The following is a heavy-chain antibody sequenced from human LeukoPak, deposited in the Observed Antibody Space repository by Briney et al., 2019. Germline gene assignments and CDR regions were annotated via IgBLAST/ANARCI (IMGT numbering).Heavy chain of an antibody. D-gene: IGHD3-10*01. CDR3: ARSYYYGSGSYSGFAY. J-gene: IGHJ4*02. Sequence: SETLSLTCTVSSGSISSYFWSWIRQPPGKGLEWIGYIYYSGSTNYNYNPSLKSRVTLSVDTSKNHFSLRLSSVTAADTAVYYCARSYYYGSGSYSGFAYWGRGTLVTVSS. CDR2: IYYSGST. V-gene: IGHV4-59*01. CDR1: SGSISSYF.